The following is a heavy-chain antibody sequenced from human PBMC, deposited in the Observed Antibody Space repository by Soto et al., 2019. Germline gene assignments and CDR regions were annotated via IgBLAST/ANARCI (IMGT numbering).Heavy chain of an antibody. CDR2: IYPGDSDT. D-gene: IGHD2-8*01. V-gene: IGHV5-51*01. Sequence: EVQLVQSGAEVKKPGESLKISCKGSGYSFTTYWIGWVRQMPGKGLGWMGIIYPGDSDTRYSPSFQGQVTISADKSISTAYLQWSSLKASDTAMYYCARHERRLVSLDAFDIWGQGTMVTVSS. CDR1: GYSFTTYW. CDR3: ARHERRLVSLDAFDI. J-gene: IGHJ3*02.